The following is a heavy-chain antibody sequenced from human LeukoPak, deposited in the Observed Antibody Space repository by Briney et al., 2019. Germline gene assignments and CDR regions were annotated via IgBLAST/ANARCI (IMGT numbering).Heavy chain of an antibody. D-gene: IGHD2-2*01. CDR2: ISRDESKK. J-gene: IGHJ4*02. CDR3: PRDHAYRTDY. CDR1: GFSFSNDW. V-gene: IGHV3-7*01. Sequence: GGSLRLSCAASGFSFSNDWMCWVRQAPGKGLEWVADISRDESKKYYVDSVKGRFTISRGNAKNSLYLQMSSLRAEDTAVYHCPRDHAYRTDYWGQGTLVTVSS.